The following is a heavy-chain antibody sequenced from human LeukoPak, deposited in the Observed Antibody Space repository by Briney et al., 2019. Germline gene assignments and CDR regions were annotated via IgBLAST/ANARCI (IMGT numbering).Heavy chain of an antibody. CDR3: AKDHPYYFDY. Sequence: GGSLRLSCAASGFTFSSYGMHWVRQAPGKGLEWVAFIRYDGGNKYYADSVKGRFTISRDNSKNTLYLQMNSLRAEDTAVYYCAKDHPYYFDYWGQGTLVTVSS. V-gene: IGHV3-30*02. CDR2: IRYDGGNK. CDR1: GFTFSSYG. J-gene: IGHJ4*02.